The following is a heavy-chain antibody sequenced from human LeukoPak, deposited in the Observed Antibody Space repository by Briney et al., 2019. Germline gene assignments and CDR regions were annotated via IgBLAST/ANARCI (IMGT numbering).Heavy chain of an antibody. CDR3: ARDLAVAGNM. J-gene: IGHJ4*02. D-gene: IGHD6-19*01. V-gene: IGHV3-48*04. CDR1: GFTFSSYS. Sequence: GGSLRLSCAASGFTFSSYSMNWVRQAPGKGLEWVSYISSSGSTIYYADSVKGRFTISRDNAKNSLYLQMNSLRAEDTAVYYCARDLAVAGNMWGQGTLVTVSS. CDR2: ISSSGSTI.